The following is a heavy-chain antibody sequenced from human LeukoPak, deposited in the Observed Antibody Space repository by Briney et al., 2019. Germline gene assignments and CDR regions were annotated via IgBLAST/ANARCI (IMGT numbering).Heavy chain of an antibody. J-gene: IGHJ6*02. D-gene: IGHD2-8*02. V-gene: IGHV3-74*01. Sequence: PGGSLRLSCAASGFSLSGYWMHWVRQAPGKGLVWVSRISSEGSGTTYADSVKGRFTISRDNSKNTLYLQMNSLRDEDAAVYHCTRVQAGRSGLMDVWGRGTTVTVSS. CDR2: ISSEGSGT. CDR3: TRVQAGRSGLMDV. CDR1: GFSLSGYW.